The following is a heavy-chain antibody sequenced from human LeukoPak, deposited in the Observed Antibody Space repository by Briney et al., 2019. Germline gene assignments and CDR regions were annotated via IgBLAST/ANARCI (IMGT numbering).Heavy chain of an antibody. CDR1: GFTFSSYA. D-gene: IGHD2-15*01. J-gene: IGHJ4*02. Sequence: GGSLRLPCAASGFTFSSYAMSWVRQAPGKGLEWVSYISGGGDAKYYADSVKGRFTISRDNYKNTLYMQMNSLRAEDTAIYYCAKDISLLLGPIVFYYFDFWGQGTLVTVSS. CDR3: AKDISLLLGPIVFYYFDF. CDR2: ISGGGDAK. V-gene: IGHV3-23*01.